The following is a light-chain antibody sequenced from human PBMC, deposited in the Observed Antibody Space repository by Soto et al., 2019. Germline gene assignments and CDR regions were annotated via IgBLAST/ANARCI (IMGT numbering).Light chain of an antibody. J-gene: IGKJ1*01. CDR2: ESS. V-gene: IGKV1-39*01. CDR1: QNVRSY. Sequence: DMQLTQSPSSLSASMGDRVSITCRASQNVRSYLNWYQQKPGKAPKLLISESSILESGVPSKFSGDGYGTDFTLTIRSLQPEDFALYYCHQTFSIPRTFAHGTRVEIK. CDR3: HQTFSIPRT.